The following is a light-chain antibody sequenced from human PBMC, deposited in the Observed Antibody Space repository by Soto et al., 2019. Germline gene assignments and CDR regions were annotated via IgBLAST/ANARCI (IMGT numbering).Light chain of an antibody. CDR1: QDIGGR. CDR3: LQVYSFPRT. V-gene: IGKV1-12*01. J-gene: IGKJ1*01. CDR2: AAS. Sequence: DIQMTQSPSSVSASVGARITITCRASQDIGGRLAWFQQKPGKAPHYLIQAASILQSGVPSRFSGSGSGTAVIITINNLQPEDCESYVGLQVYSFPRTFGLGTKVDIK.